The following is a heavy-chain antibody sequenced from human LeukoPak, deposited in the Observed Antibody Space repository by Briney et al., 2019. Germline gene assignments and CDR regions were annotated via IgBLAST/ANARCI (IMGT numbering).Heavy chain of an antibody. CDR2: VSSTGTT. V-gene: IGHV4-4*07. CDR1: GDSLSGYY. D-gene: IGHD4-17*01. CDR3: ARSFDYGDYEYFRH. J-gene: IGHJ1*01. Sequence: SETLSLTCTVSGDSLSGYYYWTWIRQPAGTGLEWIGRVSSTGTTDYNPSLKSRVAISVDTSVSQFSLKLTSVTAADAAVYYCARSFDYGDYEYFRHWGQGTLVTVSS.